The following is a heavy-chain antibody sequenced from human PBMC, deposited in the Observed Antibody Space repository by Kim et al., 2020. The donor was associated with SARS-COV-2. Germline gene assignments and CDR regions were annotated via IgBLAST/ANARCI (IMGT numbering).Heavy chain of an antibody. CDR2: ISSSSSYI. CDR1: GFTFSSYS. CDR3: ARSTDTAMVNDY. D-gene: IGHD5-18*01. J-gene: IGHJ4*02. Sequence: GGSLRLSCAASGFTFSSYSMNWVRQAPGKGLEWVSSISSSSSYIYYADSVKGRFTISRDNAKNSLYLQMNSLRAEDTAVYYCARSTDTAMVNDYWGQGTLVTVSS. V-gene: IGHV3-21*01.